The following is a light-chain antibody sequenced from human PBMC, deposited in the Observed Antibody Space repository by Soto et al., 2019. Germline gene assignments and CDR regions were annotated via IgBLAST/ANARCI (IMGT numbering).Light chain of an antibody. V-gene: IGKV1-5*03. J-gene: IGKJ1*01. CDR3: QQYYLSWT. Sequence: DIQMTQSPSTLSASVGDRVTITCRASQSISSWLAWYQQKPGKAPKLLIYKASSLESGVPSRFSGSGSGTEVTLTISSLQPDDFATYYCQQYYLSWTFGQGTRVEIK. CDR2: KAS. CDR1: QSISSW.